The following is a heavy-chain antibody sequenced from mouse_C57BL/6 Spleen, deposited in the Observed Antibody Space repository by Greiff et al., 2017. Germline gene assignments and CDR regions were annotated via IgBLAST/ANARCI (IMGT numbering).Heavy chain of an antibody. J-gene: IGHJ4*01. CDR1: GYTFTSYW. D-gene: IGHD1-1*01. CDR3: AIRGEHCAMDY. CDR2: INPSDSET. Sequence: QVKLQQPGAELVRPGSSVKLSCKASGYTFTSYWMHWVKQRPIQGLEWIGNINPSDSETHYNQKFKDKATLTVDNSSSTAYMQLSSLTSEDSAVXYGAIRGEHCAMDYWGQGTSVTVSS. V-gene: IGHV1-52*01.